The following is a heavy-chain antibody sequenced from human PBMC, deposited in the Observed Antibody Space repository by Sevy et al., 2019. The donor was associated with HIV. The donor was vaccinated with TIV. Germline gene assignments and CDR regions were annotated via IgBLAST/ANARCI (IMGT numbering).Heavy chain of an antibody. CDR2: ISYDGRNNK. Sequence: GGSLRLSCAASGFSFSDYRMHWVRQAPGKGLEWVAVISYDGRNNKYNADSVKGRFTISRDNSKNTLYLQMNSLRAEDTAIYYCARDRGEILSSAFDYWGQGTLSPSPQ. CDR3: ARDRGEILSSAFDY. V-gene: IGHV3-30*03. D-gene: IGHD3-16*01. J-gene: IGHJ4*02. CDR1: GFSFSDYR.